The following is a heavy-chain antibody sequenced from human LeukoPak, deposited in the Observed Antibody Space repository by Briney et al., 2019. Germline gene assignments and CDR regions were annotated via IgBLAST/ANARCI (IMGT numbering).Heavy chain of an antibody. CDR1: GGSLSDYY. J-gene: IGHJ3*02. CDR2: VYYSGST. Sequence: SETLSLTCAVYGGSLSDYYWSWIRQPPGKGLQWIGYVYYSGSTNYNPSLKSRVTISVDTSKNQFSLKLNSVTPADTAVYYCATLTGGDDAFDIWGQGTMVTVSS. D-gene: IGHD4-23*01. V-gene: IGHV4-59*01. CDR3: ATLTGGDDAFDI.